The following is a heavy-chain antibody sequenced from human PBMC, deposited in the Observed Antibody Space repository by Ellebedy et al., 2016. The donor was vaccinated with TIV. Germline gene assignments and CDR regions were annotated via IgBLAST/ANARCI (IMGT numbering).Heavy chain of an antibody. Sequence: GESLKISCTASGFTFSTYWMTWVRQAPGKGLEWVANINQDGSGKYYVDSVKGRITISRDNSNNTLYLQMSSLRTDDTAVYYCARGAQAVAGGGYFHHWGQGTLVTVSS. J-gene: IGHJ1*01. D-gene: IGHD6-19*01. CDR2: INQDGSGK. CDR1: GFTFSTYW. V-gene: IGHV3-7*01. CDR3: ARGAQAVAGGGYFHH.